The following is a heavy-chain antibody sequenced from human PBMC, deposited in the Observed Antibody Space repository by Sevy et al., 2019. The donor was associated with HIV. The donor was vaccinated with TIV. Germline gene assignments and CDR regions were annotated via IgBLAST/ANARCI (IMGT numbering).Heavy chain of an antibody. Sequence: GESLKISCKGSGYSFTSYWIGWVRQMPGKGLEWMGIIYPGDSDTRYSPSFQGQVTISADKSISTAYLQWSSLKASDTAMYYCARRVERRRVPYYYYYMDVWGKGTTVTVSS. J-gene: IGHJ6*03. V-gene: IGHV5-51*01. CDR3: ARRVERRRVPYYYYYMDV. D-gene: IGHD1-1*01. CDR2: IYPGDSDT. CDR1: GYSFTSYW.